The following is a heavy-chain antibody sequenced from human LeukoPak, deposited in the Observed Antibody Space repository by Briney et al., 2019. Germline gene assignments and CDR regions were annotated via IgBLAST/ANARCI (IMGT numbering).Heavy chain of an antibody. CDR1: GFTFSSYW. J-gene: IGHJ6*03. V-gene: IGHV3-7*01. CDR2: IKQDGSEK. Sequence: PGGSLRLSCAASGFTFSSYWMSWVRQAPGKGLEWVANIKQDGSEKYYVDSVKGRFTISRDNAKNSLYLQMNSLRAEDTAVYYCARGPSNNFGVVRDYYYYYMDVWGKGTTVTVSS. CDR3: ARGPSNNFGVVRDYYYYYMDV. D-gene: IGHD3-3*01.